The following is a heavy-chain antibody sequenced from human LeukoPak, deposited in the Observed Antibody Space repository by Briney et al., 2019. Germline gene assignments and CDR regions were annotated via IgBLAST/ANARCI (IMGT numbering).Heavy chain of an antibody. CDR3: ARYYYDSSGYNYYYYMDV. CDR1: GGSISSYY. J-gene: IGHJ6*03. V-gene: IGHV4-59*08. Sequence: SETLSLTCTVSGGSISSYYWSWIRQPPGKGLEWIGYIYYSGSTNYNPSLKSRVTISVDTSKNQFSLKLSSVTAADTAVYYCARYYYDSSGYNYYYYMDVWGKGTTVTVSS. CDR2: IYYSGST. D-gene: IGHD3-22*01.